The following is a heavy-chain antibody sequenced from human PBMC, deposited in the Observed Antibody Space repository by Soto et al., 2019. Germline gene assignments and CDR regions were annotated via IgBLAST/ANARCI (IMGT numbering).Heavy chain of an antibody. V-gene: IGHV1-8*01. CDR2: INPNSGNI. J-gene: IGHJ4*02. Sequence: ASVKVSCKASGNTFTSYDINWVRQATGHGLEWMGWINPNSGNIGYAQKFQGRVTMTRDTAIRTAYMGVRRLRSDDTAVYYCARGRASGSYSLLDYWGQGNLVTVSS. CDR1: GNTFTSYD. CDR3: ARGRASGSYSLLDY. D-gene: IGHD3-10*01.